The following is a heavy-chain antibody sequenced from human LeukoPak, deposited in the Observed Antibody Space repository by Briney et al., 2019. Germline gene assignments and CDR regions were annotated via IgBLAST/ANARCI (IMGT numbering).Heavy chain of an antibody. CDR3: ARLGRTSYWYFDL. Sequence: PSETLSLTCTVSVGPISSYYWSWIRQPPGKGLEWIGYIYYSGSTNYNPSLKSRVTISVDTSKNQFSLKLSSVTAADTAVYYCARLGRTSYWYFDLWGRGTLVTVSS. J-gene: IGHJ2*01. CDR2: IYYSGST. D-gene: IGHD2-2*01. CDR1: VGPISSYY. V-gene: IGHV4-59*08.